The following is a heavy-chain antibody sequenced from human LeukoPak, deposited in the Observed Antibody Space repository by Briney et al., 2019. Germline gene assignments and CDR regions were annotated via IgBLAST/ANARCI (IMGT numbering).Heavy chain of an antibody. CDR1: GFTVSSNY. J-gene: IGHJ3*02. D-gene: IGHD5-18*01. CDR2: IYSGGST. CDR3: ARGRGYSYGFDAFDI. V-gene: IGHV3-66*02. Sequence: GGSLRLSCAASGFTVSSNYMSWARQAPGKGLEWVSVIYSGGSTYYADSVKGRFTISRDNSKNTLYLQMNSLRAEDTAVYYCARGRGYSYGFDAFDIWGQGTMVTVSS.